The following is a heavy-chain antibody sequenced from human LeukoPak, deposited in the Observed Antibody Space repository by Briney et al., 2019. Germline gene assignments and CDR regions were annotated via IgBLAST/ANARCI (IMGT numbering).Heavy chain of an antibody. CDR3: ARDQPRARYIDY. Sequence: SVKVSCKASGGNFSSSAISWVRQAPGQGLEWMGRIIPILNIPNYTQKFQGRVTITADKSTSTAYMELSSLRSEDTAAYYCARDQPRARYIDYWGQGTLVTVSS. J-gene: IGHJ4*02. V-gene: IGHV1-69*04. D-gene: IGHD5-12*01. CDR1: GGNFSSSA. CDR2: IIPILNIP.